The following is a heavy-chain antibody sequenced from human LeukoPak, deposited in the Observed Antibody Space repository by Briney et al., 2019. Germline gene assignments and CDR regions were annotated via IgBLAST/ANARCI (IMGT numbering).Heavy chain of an antibody. Sequence: ASVKVSCKASGYTFSSYGFSWVRQAPGRGLEWMGWISAYNGHTDYAQKFQGRVTMTTDTATNTAYMELRSLRPDDTAVYYCARKGDYWNDGAYWGQGTLVTVSS. D-gene: IGHD1-1*01. CDR3: ARKGDYWNDGAY. V-gene: IGHV1-18*01. J-gene: IGHJ4*02. CDR2: ISAYNGHT. CDR1: GYTFSSYG.